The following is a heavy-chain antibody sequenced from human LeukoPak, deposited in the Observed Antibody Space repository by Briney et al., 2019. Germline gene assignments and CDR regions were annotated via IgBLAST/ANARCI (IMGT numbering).Heavy chain of an antibody. Sequence: SETLSLTCGVYGGSFSAYYWSWIRQPPGKGLEWIGEIYHSGSTNDNPSLKSRVTISVDTSKNQFSLKLSSVTAADTAVYYCARPIAGAGMHAFDIWGQGTMVTVSS. CDR1: GGSFSAYY. CDR3: ARPIAGAGMHAFDI. J-gene: IGHJ3*02. V-gene: IGHV4-34*01. CDR2: IYHSGST. D-gene: IGHD6-13*01.